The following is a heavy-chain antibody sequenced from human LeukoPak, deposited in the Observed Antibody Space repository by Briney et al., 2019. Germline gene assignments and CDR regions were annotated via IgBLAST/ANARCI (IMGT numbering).Heavy chain of an antibody. V-gene: IGHV3-21*01. J-gene: IGHJ3*02. CDR3: ARGSRLGVVERGAFDI. D-gene: IGHD3-3*01. Sequence: PGGSLRLSCAASGFTFSSYAMIWVRQAPGKGLEWVSSISISSNYIYYPDSLKGRFTISRDNAKNSLYLQMNSLRAEDTAVYYCARGSRLGVVERGAFDIWGQGTMVTVSS. CDR1: GFTFSSYA. CDR2: ISISSNYI.